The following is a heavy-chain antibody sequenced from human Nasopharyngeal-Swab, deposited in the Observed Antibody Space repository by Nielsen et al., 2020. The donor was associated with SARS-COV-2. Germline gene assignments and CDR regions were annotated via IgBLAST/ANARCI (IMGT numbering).Heavy chain of an antibody. J-gene: IGHJ6*02. V-gene: IGHV1-46*01. CDR2: NNPSGGST. D-gene: IGHD3-16*01. Sequence: ASVKVSCKASEYTFTSYYMHWVRQAPGQGLEWMGINNPSGGSTSYAQKFQGRVTMTRDTSTSTVYMELSSLRSEDTAVYYCARGAEFGYYGMDVWGQGTTVTVSS. CDR1: EYTFTSYY. CDR3: ARGAEFGYYGMDV.